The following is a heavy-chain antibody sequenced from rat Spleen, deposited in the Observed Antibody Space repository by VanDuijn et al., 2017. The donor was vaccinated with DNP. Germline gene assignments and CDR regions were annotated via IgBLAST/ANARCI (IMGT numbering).Heavy chain of an antibody. D-gene: IGHD1-4*01. CDR2: ISYEGRDT. CDR1: GLTFSDHN. V-gene: IGHV5-7*01. J-gene: IGHJ2*01. Sequence: EVQLVESGGGLVQPGRSLKLSCAVSGLTFSDHNMAWVRQAPKKGLEWVAIISYEGRDTYYRDSVKGRFTISRDNAKSTLSLQMDSLRSEDTATYYCAGRPPPTRGPFDYWGQGVLVTVSS. CDR3: AGRPPPTRGPFDY.